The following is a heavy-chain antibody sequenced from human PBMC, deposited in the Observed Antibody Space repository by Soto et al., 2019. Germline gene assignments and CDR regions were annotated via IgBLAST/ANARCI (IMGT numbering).Heavy chain of an antibody. V-gene: IGHV1-58*01. CDR2: IVVGSGNT. CDR3: AAAYYDSSAGFDY. J-gene: IGHJ4*02. D-gene: IGHD3-22*01. Sequence: QMQLVQSGPEVKKPGTSVKVSCKASGFTFTSSAVQWVRQARGQRLEWIGWIVVGSGNTNYAQKFQERVTITRDMSTSTAYMELSSLSSEDTAVYYCAAAYYDSSAGFDYWGQGTLVTVSS. CDR1: GFTFTSSA.